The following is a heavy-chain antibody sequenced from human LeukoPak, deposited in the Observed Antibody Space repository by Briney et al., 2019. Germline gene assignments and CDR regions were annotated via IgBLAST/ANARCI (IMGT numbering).Heavy chain of an antibody. V-gene: IGHV3-30*02. Sequence: GGSLDLSGVGSGFTFSDYGMHWVRQAPGKGLDGVAFIRYDGSDKYYADSVKGRFTISRDNSKDTLYLQMNSLRAEDTAVYYCAKRVGATNIDYWGQGTLATVSS. D-gene: IGHD1-26*01. CDR3: AKRVGATNIDY. CDR2: IRYDGSDK. CDR1: GFTFSDYG. J-gene: IGHJ4*02.